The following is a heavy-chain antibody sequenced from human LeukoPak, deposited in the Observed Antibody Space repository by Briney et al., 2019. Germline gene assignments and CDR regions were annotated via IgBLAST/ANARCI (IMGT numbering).Heavy chain of an antibody. CDR2: INHSGRN. CDR3: ARATGTKVPPGY. V-gene: IGHV4-34*01. Sequence: SETLSLTCAVYGGSFSGYYWSWIRQPPGKGLEWIGEINHSGRNNYNPSLKSRVTISVDTSKNQFSLRLSSVTAADTAVYYCARATGTKVPPGYWGQGTLVTVSS. J-gene: IGHJ4*02. CDR1: GGSFSGYY. D-gene: IGHD1-7*01.